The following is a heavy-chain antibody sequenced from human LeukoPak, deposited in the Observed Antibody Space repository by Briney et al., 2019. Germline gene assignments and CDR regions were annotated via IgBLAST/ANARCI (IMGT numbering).Heavy chain of an antibody. CDR2: ISSRSTYI. CDR1: GFSFSSYS. D-gene: IGHD2-21*02. Sequence: GGSLRLSCAASGFSFSSYSMNWVRQAPGKGLEWVSSISSRSTYIYHADSLKGRFTISRDNAKNTLYLQMNSLRAEDTAVYYCATLGDCGGDCYSYWFDPWGQGTLVTVSS. J-gene: IGHJ5*02. CDR3: ATLGDCGGDCYSYWFDP. V-gene: IGHV3-21*01.